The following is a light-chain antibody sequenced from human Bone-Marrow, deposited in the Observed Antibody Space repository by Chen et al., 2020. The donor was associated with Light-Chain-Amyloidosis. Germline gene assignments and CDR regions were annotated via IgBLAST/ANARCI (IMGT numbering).Light chain of an antibody. CDR1: QTIRSNY. J-gene: IGKJ4*01. CDR2: GSS. Sequence: EIVLTQSPGTLSLSPGEGANLSCRASQTIRSNYLTWSHQKFGQAPRLLIYGSSSRATGIPARFTGSGSGTDFTLTINRLEPEDFARYYCQQYGTSPLTFGGGSKVE. V-gene: IGKV3-20*01. CDR3: QQYGTSPLT.